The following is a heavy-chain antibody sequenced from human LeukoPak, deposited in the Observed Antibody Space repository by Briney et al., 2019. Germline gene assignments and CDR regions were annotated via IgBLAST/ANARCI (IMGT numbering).Heavy chain of an antibody. Sequence: PGGSLRLSCAASGFSFSDYYMSWIRQAPGKGLEWVANIKQDGSEKYYVDSVKGRFTISRDNAKNSLYLQMNSLRAEDTAVYYCARDFYFYRDWGQGTLVTVSS. CDR3: ARDFYFYRD. CDR2: IKQDGSEK. V-gene: IGHV3-7*01. D-gene: IGHD2/OR15-2a*01. J-gene: IGHJ4*02. CDR1: GFSFSDYY.